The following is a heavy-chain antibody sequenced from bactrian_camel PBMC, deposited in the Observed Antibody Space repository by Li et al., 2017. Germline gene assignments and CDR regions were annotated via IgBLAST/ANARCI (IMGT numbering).Heavy chain of an antibody. Sequence: QLVESGGGVVQPGGSRRLSCVISGITLSTSDMSWVRQSPGRGLEWVSYINSGGGSTFYADSLKGRFTISRDNAKNTLYLQLNSLQTEDTAMYYCIRGGAWYMDYWGQGTQVTVS. CDR2: INSGGGST. CDR1: GITLSTSD. D-gene: IGHD6*01. J-gene: IGHJ4*01. V-gene: IGHV3S40*01. CDR3: IRGGAWYMDY.